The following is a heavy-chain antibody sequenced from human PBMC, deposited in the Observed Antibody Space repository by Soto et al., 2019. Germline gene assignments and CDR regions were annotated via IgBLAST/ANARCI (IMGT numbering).Heavy chain of an antibody. J-gene: IGHJ3*02. CDR2: IYCSGST. CDR1: GGSISSVGYY. Sequence: SETLSLTCTVAGGSISSVGYYWSWIRQHPGKGLGWIGYIYCSGSTYYNPSLKSRVTISVDTSKNQFSLKLSSVTAAATAVYYCARGPDYYDSSGFVFDIWGQGTMVTVSS. D-gene: IGHD3-22*01. V-gene: IGHV4-31*03. CDR3: ARGPDYYDSSGFVFDI.